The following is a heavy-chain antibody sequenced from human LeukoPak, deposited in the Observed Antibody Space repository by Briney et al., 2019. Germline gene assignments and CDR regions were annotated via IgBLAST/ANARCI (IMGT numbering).Heavy chain of an antibody. CDR2: ISSSSSYI. CDR1: GFTFSSYS. J-gene: IGHJ4*02. CDR3: ARSVVPAAFDY. V-gene: IGHV3-21*01. D-gene: IGHD2-2*01. Sequence: PGGSLRLSCAASGFTFSSYSMNWVRQAPGKGLGWVSSISSSSSYIYYADSVKGRFTISRDNAKNSLYLQMNSLRAEDTAVYYCARSVVPAAFDYWGQGTLVTVSS.